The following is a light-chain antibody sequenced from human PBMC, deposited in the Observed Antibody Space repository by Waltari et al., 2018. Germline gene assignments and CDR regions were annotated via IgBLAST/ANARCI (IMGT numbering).Light chain of an antibody. V-gene: IGLV2-23*03. CDR1: TNTIGTYNL. CDR3: CSYRGNSTFV. J-gene: IGLJ2*01. CDR2: EGV. Sequence: QTALTQPASVSWSPGQSITLSCAGATNTIGTYNLVPWYQQHPDKAPKLIIFEGVKRPSGVSNRFSGSKSGNTASLTISGLQTEDEADYYCCSYRGNSTFVFGGGTKLTVL.